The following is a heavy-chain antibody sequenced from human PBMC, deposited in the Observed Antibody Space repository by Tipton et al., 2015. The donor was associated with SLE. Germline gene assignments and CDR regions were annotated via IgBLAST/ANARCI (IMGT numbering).Heavy chain of an antibody. V-gene: IGHV4-38-2*01. Sequence: TLSLTCAVSGYSISSAYCWGWIRQPPGKGLEWVGSISHTGSTFYNPSLQSRVTISVDTSKNQFSLKLNSVTAADTAVYFCATAPRIYFDTSSYYHDAFDIWGQGTMVTVSS. D-gene: IGHD3-22*01. CDR3: ATAPRIYFDTSSYYHDAFDI. CDR1: GYSISSAYC. J-gene: IGHJ3*02. CDR2: ISHTGST.